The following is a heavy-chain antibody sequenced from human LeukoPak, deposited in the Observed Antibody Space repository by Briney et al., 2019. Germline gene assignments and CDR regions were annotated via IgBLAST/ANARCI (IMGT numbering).Heavy chain of an antibody. CDR3: ARDTPVAYCSGDSCYYGAFDI. CDR1: GDSVSTNSAA. D-gene: IGHD2-15*01. J-gene: IGHJ3*02. Sequence: SQTLSLTCAVSGDSVSTNSAAWNWIRQSPSRGLEWLGRTYYRSKWYYDYAVSVKSRIAINPVTSKNRFTLQLNSVTPEDTAFYYCARDTPVAYCSGDSCYYGAFDIWGQGTLVTVSS. V-gene: IGHV6-1*01. CDR2: TYYRSKWYY.